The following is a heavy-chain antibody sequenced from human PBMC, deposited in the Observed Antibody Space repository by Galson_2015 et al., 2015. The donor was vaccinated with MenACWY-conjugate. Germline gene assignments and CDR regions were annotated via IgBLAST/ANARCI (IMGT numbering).Heavy chain of an antibody. CDR3: AREPKVAGAGDFDY. J-gene: IGHJ4*02. CDR2: VYNSGTT. CDR1: GGSVSSGRYC. Sequence: TLSLTCTVSGGSVSSGRYCWGWIRQPPGKGLEWIGNVYNSGTTSYNPSLRSRLTISIDTSKNQFSLKLSSVTAADTAVYYCAREPKVAGAGDFDYWGQGSLVTVSS. V-gene: IGHV4-39*02. D-gene: IGHD6-13*01.